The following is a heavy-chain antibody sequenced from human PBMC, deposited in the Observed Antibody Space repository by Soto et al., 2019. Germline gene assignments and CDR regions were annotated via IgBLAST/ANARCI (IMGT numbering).Heavy chain of an antibody. Sequence: ASVKVSCKASGYTFTSYAMHWVRQAPGQRLEWMGWINAGNGNTKYSQKFQGRVTITRDTSASTAYMELSSLRSEDTAVYYCARDGSYYYDSSCYLHSYYFDYWGQGALVTVSS. CDR3: ARDGSYYYDSSCYLHSYYFDY. D-gene: IGHD3-22*01. V-gene: IGHV1-3*01. CDR2: INAGNGNT. CDR1: GYTFTSYA. J-gene: IGHJ4*02.